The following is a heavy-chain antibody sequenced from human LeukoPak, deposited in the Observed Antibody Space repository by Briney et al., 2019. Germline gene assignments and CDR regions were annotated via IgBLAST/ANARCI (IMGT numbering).Heavy chain of an antibody. J-gene: IGHJ4*02. CDR1: GYTFTSYG. CDR2: ISSYNGNT. Sequence: ASVKVSCKASGYTFTSYGISWVRQAPGQGLEWMGWISSYNGNTNYAQKLQGRVTMTTDTSTSAAYMELRSLRSDDTAVYYCARHALYGSGSYYVYYFDYWGQGTLVTVSS. D-gene: IGHD3-10*01. V-gene: IGHV1-18*01. CDR3: ARHALYGSGSYYVYYFDY.